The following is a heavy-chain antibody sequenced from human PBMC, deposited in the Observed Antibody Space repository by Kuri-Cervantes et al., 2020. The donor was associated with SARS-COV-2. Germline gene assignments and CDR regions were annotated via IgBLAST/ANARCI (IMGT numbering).Heavy chain of an antibody. CDR3: ARKGSGGWYFDL. CDR1: GFTFSSYW. CDR2: IKQDGSEK. J-gene: IGHJ2*01. D-gene: IGHD3-10*01. V-gene: IGHV3-7*03. Sequence: GESLKISCAASGFTFSSYWMSWVRQAPGKGLEWVANIKQDGSEKYYVDSVKGRFTISRDNAKNSLYLQMNSLRAEDTALYYCARKGSGGWYFDLWGRGTLVTVSS.